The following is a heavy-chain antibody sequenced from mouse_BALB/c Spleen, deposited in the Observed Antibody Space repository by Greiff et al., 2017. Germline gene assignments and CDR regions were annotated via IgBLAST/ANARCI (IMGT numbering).Heavy chain of an antibody. CDR2: INPSTGYT. CDR1: GYTFTSYW. CDR3: ARAESHPAY. J-gene: IGHJ3*01. Sequence: VQLQQSGAELAKPGASVKMSCKASGYTFTSYWMHWVKQRPGQGLEWIGYINPSTGYTEYNQKFKDKATLTADKSSSTAYMQLSSLTSEDSAVYYCARAESHPAYWGQGTLVTVSA. V-gene: IGHV1-7*01.